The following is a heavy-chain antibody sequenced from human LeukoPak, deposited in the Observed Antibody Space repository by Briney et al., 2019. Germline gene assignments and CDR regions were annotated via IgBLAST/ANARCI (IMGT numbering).Heavy chain of an antibody. J-gene: IGHJ4*02. D-gene: IGHD5-18*01. CDR1: GYSFTSYW. CDR3: ARLQFQSGIQLWPYPKDY. CDR2: IDPIDSYT. Sequence: GESLQISCKGSGYSFTSYWISWVRQMPGKGLEGRGRIDPIDSYTNYSPSFQGHVTISADKSISTAYLQWSSLKASDTAMYYCARLQFQSGIQLWPYPKDYWGQGTLVTVSS. V-gene: IGHV5-10-1*01.